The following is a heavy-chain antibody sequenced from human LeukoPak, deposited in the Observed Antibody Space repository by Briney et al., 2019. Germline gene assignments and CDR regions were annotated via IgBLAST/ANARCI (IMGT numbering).Heavy chain of an antibody. CDR1: GDSVSSNSAA. V-gene: IGHV6-1*01. J-gene: IGHJ3*02. Sequence: SQTLSLTCAISGDSVSSNSAAWNWIRQSPSRGLEWLGRTYYRSKWYNDYAVSVKSRITINPDTSKNQFSLQLNSVTPEDTAVYYCQGRRAAAAGNSDFGGAFDIWGQGTMVTVSS. D-gene: IGHD6-13*01. CDR2: TYYRSKWYN. CDR3: QGRRAAAAGNSDFGGAFDI.